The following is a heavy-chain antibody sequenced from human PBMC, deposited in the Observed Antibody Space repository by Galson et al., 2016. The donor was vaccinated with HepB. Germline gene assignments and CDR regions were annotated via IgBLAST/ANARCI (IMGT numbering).Heavy chain of an antibody. CDR3: ARTPGHNYGSHLDL. V-gene: IGHV3-74*01. D-gene: IGHD5-18*01. Sequence: SLRLSCAASGFTLSSYWMHWVRQAPGKGLVWVSRINSDGSTKSYADSVKGRFTISRDNAENTLYLQMNSLRAEDTAVYFCARTPGHNYGSHLDLWGQGTLITVSS. CDR1: GFTLSSYW. CDR2: INSDGSTK. J-gene: IGHJ5*02.